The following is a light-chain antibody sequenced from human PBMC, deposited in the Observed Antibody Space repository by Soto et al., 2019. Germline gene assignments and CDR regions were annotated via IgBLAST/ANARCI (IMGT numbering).Light chain of an antibody. CDR1: QSVSSN. CDR3: QQSNTWPPWT. Sequence: IVMAQSPATLSVSPGERATLSCRASQSVSSNLAWYQQKPGQAPRLLIYATSTRATGIPARFSGSGSGTEFTLTISSLQSEDFAVYYCQQSNTWPPWTFGQGTKVDIK. CDR2: ATS. V-gene: IGKV3-15*01. J-gene: IGKJ1*01.